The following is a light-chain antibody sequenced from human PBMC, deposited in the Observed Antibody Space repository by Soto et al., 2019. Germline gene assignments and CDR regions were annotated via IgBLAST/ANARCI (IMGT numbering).Light chain of an antibody. CDR2: GAS. Sequence: EIVMTQSPATLSVSPGERATLSYRASQSVSSNLAWYQQKPGQDPRLLIYGASTRATGIPARFSGSGSGTEFTLTISSLQSEDFAVYYCQHYNNWPRTFGQGTKVEIK. V-gene: IGKV3-15*01. J-gene: IGKJ1*01. CDR1: QSVSSN. CDR3: QHYNNWPRT.